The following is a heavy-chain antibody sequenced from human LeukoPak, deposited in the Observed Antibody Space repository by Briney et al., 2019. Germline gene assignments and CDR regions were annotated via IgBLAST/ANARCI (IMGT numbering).Heavy chain of an antibody. D-gene: IGHD3/OR15-3a*01. CDR1: GFTFSSYA. V-gene: IGHV3-64*01. J-gene: IGHJ4*02. Sequence: PGGSLRLSCAASGFTFSSYAMHWVRQAPGKGLEYVSAISSNGGSTYYANSVKGRFTISRDNSKNTLYLQMNSLRAEDTAVYYCAKDRSAWTGYTIYWGQGTLVTVSS. CDR2: ISSNGGST. CDR3: AKDRSAWTGYTIY.